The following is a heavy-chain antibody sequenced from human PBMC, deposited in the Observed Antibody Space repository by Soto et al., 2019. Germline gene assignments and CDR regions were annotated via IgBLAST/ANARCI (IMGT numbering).Heavy chain of an antibody. J-gene: IGHJ6*02. D-gene: IGHD2-2*01. V-gene: IGHV1-69*13. CDR3: ARDDMIVPAANHYYGMDV. CDR1: GGTFSSYA. CDR2: IIPIFGTA. Sequence: ASVKVSCKASGGTFSSYAISWVRQAPGQGLEWMGGIIPIFGTANYAQKFQGRVTITADESTSTAYMELSSLRSEDTAVYYCARDDMIVPAANHYYGMDVWGQGTTVTVSS.